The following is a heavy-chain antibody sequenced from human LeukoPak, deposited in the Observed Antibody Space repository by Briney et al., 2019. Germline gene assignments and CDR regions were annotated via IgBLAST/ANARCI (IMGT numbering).Heavy chain of an antibody. CDR2: ISINTGNP. D-gene: IGHD6-13*01. CDR3: ARGAHYSSSWYYYGLDV. V-gene: IGHV7-4-1*02. CDR1: GYTFNDYA. J-gene: IGHJ6*02. Sequence: GASVKVSCKASGYTFNDYAINWVRQAPGQGPEWMGWISINTGNPTYAQGFAGRVVFSLDTSVNTAYLVVSSLKAGDSAVYYCARGAHYSSSWYYYGLDVWGQGTTVTVSS.